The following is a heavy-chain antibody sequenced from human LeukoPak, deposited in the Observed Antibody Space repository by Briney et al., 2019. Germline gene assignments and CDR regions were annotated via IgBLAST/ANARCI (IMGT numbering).Heavy chain of an antibody. CDR3: AKEGGVYGDYEDYYYYYMDV. J-gene: IGHJ6*03. Sequence: GRSLRLSCAASGFTFSSYAMHWVRQAPGKGLEWVALISYDESNTFYADSVKGRFTISRDNSKNTLYLQMNSLRAEDTAVYYCAKEGGVYGDYEDYYYYYMDVWGKGTTVTVSS. CDR1: GFTFSSYA. D-gene: IGHD4-17*01. CDR2: ISYDESNT. V-gene: IGHV3-30*04.